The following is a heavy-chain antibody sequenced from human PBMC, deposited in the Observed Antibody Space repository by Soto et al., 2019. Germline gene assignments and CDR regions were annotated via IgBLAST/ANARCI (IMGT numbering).Heavy chain of an antibody. Sequence: EVQLLESGGGLVQPGGSLRLSCAASGFTFSSYAMSWVRQAPGKGLEWVSAISGSGGSTYYADSVKGRFTISRDNSKNTLYLQMNSLRAEDTAVYYCARDCSSTSCPDHYYYGMDVWGQGTTVTVSS. D-gene: IGHD2-2*01. CDR2: ISGSGGST. CDR1: GFTFSSYA. CDR3: ARDCSSTSCPDHYYYGMDV. J-gene: IGHJ6*02. V-gene: IGHV3-23*01.